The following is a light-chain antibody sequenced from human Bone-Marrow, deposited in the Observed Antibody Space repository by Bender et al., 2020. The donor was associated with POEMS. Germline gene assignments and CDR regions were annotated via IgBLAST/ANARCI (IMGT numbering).Light chain of an antibody. J-gene: IGLJ1*01. V-gene: IGLV2-14*01. CDR3: SSYTSSSTYV. CDR2: DVN. CDR1: GSDIGYYNY. Sequence: QSALTQPASVSGSPGQSITISCTGTGSDIGYYNYVYWYQQHPPRAPKLLIYDVNNRPSGVSNRFSGSKSGNTASLTISGLQADDEADYYCSSYTSSSTYVFGTGTKVTVL.